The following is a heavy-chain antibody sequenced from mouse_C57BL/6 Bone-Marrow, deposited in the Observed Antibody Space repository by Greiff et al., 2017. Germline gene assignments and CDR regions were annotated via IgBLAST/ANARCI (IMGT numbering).Heavy chain of an antibody. Sequence: EVMLVESGPVLVKPGASVKMSCKASGYTFTDYYMNWVKQSHGKSLEWIGDINPYNGGTTYNQKFKGKATLTVDKSSSTAYMQLNSLTSEDSAVYYCARGSSHRDWYFDVGGRGTGVTVTA. D-gene: IGHD1-1*01. CDR2: INPYNGGT. CDR3: ARGSSHRDWYFDV. V-gene: IGHV1-19*01. CDR1: GYTFTDYY. J-gene: IGHJ1*03.